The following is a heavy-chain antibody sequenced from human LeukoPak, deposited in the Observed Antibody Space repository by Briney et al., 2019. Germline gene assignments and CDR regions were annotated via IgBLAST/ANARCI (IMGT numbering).Heavy chain of an antibody. CDR2: INPSGGST. CDR1: GGTFSSYA. V-gene: IGHV1-46*01. CDR3: ASDYYDGSGYPDC. Sequence: ASVKVSCKASGGTFSSYAISWVRQAPGQGLEWMGIINPSGGSTSYAQKFQGRVTMTRDTSTSTVYMELSSLRSEDTAVYYCASDYYDGSGYPDCWGQGTLVTVSS. J-gene: IGHJ4*02. D-gene: IGHD3-22*01.